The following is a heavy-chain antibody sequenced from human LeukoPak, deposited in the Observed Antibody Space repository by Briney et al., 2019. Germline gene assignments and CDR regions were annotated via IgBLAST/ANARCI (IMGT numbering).Heavy chain of an antibody. CDR3: ARVYGEGIVYYYYYMDV. CDR2: INHSGST. J-gene: IGHJ6*03. Sequence: SETLSLTCTVSGYSISSGFYWGWIRPPPGKGLKWIGEINHSGSTNYNPSLKSRVTISVDTSKNQFSLKLSSVTAADTAVYYCARVYGEGIVYYYYYMDVWGKGTTVTVSS. CDR1: GYSISSGFY. D-gene: IGHD4-17*01. V-gene: IGHV4-38-2*02.